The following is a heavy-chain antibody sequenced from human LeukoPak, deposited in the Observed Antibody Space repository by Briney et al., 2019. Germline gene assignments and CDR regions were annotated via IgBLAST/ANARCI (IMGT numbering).Heavy chain of an antibody. D-gene: IGHD5-12*01. Sequence: GGSLKLSCAASGFSISESSMHWVRQASGKGLEYIGHIRKKAEGYTTAYAASVRGRFTISRDDSENTAYLQMNSLKTEDTAVYYCTRHDLEYSGYEGLWGQGTLVTVSS. J-gene: IGHJ4*02. CDR3: TRHDLEYSGYEGL. CDR1: GFSISESS. V-gene: IGHV3-73*01. CDR2: IRKKAEGYTT.